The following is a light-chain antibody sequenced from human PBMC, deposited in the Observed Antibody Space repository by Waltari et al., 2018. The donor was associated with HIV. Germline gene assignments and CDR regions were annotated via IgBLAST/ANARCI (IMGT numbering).Light chain of an antibody. Sequence: SSEVTQDPAVSVALGQTVKITCQGENLRTYYASWYQQKPGQAPVLVSYGKNKRPAEIPDRFSSSASRNTASWTITGAQAEDEADYYCKTRDRSGNLYVFGTGTTVTVL. CDR3: KTRDRSGNLYV. CDR1: NLRTYY. V-gene: IGLV3-19*01. CDR2: GKN. J-gene: IGLJ1*01.